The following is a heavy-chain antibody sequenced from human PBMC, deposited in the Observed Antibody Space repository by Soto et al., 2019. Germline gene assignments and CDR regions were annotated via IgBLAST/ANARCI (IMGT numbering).Heavy chain of an antibody. D-gene: IGHD4-17*01. CDR1: GFTFSNAW. Sequence: GGSLRLSCAASGFTFSNAWMSWVRQAPGKGLEWVGRIKSKTDGGTTDYAAPVKGRFTISRDDSKNTLYLQMNSLKTEDTAVYYCTTGRSMTTVTTSDYYFDYWGQGTLVTSPQ. CDR3: TTGRSMTTVTTSDYYFDY. J-gene: IGHJ4*02. CDR2: IKSKTDGGTT. V-gene: IGHV3-15*01.